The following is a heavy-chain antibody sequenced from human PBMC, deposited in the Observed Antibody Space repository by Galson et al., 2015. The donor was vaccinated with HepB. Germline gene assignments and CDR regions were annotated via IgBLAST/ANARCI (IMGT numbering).Heavy chain of an antibody. D-gene: IGHD3-16*02. Sequence: SVKVSCKASGYTFTSYAMHWVRQAPGQRLEWMGWINAGNGNTKYSQKFQGRVTITRDTSASTAYMELSSLRSEDTAVYYCARVTQDYDYVWGSYRQPLYNWFDPWGQGTLVTVSS. J-gene: IGHJ5*02. CDR1: GYTFTSYA. CDR3: ARVTQDYDYVWGSYRQPLYNWFDP. V-gene: IGHV1-3*01. CDR2: INAGNGNT.